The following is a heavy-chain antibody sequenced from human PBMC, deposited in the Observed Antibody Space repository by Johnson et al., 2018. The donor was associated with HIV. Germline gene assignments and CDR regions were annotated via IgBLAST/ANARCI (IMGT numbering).Heavy chain of an antibody. CDR1: GFTFSSYA. V-gene: IGHV3-23*04. Sequence: VQLVASGGGFLQPGGSLRLSCAASGFTFSSYAISWVRQAPGKGLEWVSAISGSGGSTYYADSVKGRFTISRDNSKNTLYLQMNSLRAEDTAVYYCAKDRSMDDAFDIWGQGTMVTVSS. D-gene: IGHD1-26*01. CDR2: ISGSGGST. J-gene: IGHJ3*02. CDR3: AKDRSMDDAFDI.